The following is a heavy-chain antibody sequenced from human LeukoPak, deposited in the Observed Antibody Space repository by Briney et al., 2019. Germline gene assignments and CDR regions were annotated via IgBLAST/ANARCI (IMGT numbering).Heavy chain of an antibody. CDR1: GFIFKQYV. J-gene: IGHJ4*02. CDR3: AKAESSSPIDY. Sequence: GGSLRLSCAASGFIFKQYVMSWVRQAPGKELEWVSAISDSGATTYYADSVRGRFTISSDDSKNMLYMQMSSLRAEDTAVYYCAKAESSSPIDYWGQGTLVTVSS. V-gene: IGHV3-23*01. CDR2: ISDSGATT. D-gene: IGHD6-6*01.